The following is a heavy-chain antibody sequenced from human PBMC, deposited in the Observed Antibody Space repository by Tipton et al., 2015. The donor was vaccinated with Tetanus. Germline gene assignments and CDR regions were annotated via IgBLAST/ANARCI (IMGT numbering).Heavy chain of an antibody. J-gene: IGHJ4*02. Sequence: LRLSCGVSGGSLSGYYWSWIRQPPGKGLEWIGEIHPSGNTDSNPSLNSRVTISVDTSKNQLSLRLTSVTAADTAVYYCARGEDTFKSGNYWGQGPLVTVSS. CDR1: GGSLSGYY. CDR3: ARGEDTFKSGNY. D-gene: IGHD1-26*01. V-gene: IGHV4-34*01. CDR2: IHPSGNT.